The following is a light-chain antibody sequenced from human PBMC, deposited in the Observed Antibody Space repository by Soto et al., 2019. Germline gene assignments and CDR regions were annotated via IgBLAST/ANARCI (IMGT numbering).Light chain of an antibody. Sequence: DVVLTQSPLSSPVTLGQPASISCRSSQSPVYSDGNTYLSWLHQRPGQPPRLLIYKVSNRLSGVPDRLSGSGTGTDFTLKISRVEAEDVGVYYCMQLSHVPFTFGQGTKLEMK. CDR1: QSPVYSDGNTY. J-gene: IGKJ2*01. CDR2: KVS. V-gene: IGKV2-24*01. CDR3: MQLSHVPFT.